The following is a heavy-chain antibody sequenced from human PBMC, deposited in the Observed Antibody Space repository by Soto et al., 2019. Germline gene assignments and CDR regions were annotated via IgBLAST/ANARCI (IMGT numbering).Heavy chain of an antibody. CDR1: GFTFNSSA. D-gene: IGHD1-26*01. J-gene: IGHJ4*02. V-gene: IGHV3-23*01. Sequence: GGSLELSCVASGFTFNSSAMTWVRQPPGKGLEWVSSVSATGDSTYYADSVKGQFTISRDNSKNTVYLQMNSLRVEDTAVYYCAKDLWVARGYFQYWGRGSLVTVSS. CDR2: VSATGDST. CDR3: AKDLWVARGYFQY.